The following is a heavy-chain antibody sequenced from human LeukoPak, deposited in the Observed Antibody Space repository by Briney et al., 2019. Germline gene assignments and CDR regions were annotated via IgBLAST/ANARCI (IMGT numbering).Heavy chain of an antibody. J-gene: IGHJ3*01. CDR1: GFSFRDYY. CDR3: AREGTGTD. CDR2: ITPSSTTN. V-gene: IGHV3-11*04. D-gene: IGHD3-10*01. Sequence: GRSLRLSRAASGFSFRDYYMSWSSQAPGQGLEWFAYITPSSTTNTYADSVEGRFFISRDNAQSSVTLDMNSLRVEDTGVYYCAREGTGTDWGQGTWVTVSS.